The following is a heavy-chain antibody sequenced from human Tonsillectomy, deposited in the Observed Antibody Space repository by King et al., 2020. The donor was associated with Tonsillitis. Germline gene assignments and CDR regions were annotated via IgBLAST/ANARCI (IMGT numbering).Heavy chain of an antibody. Sequence: QLQESGPGLVKPSQTLSLTCTVSGDSISSGDYSWTWIRQPPGKGLEWIGDIFYSGSTYYNPSLESRGTISVVTSQNQFSLKLRSVTAADSAVYYCARAVVSYDSFDIWGQGTAVAVSS. CDR2: IFYSGST. CDR3: ARAVVSYDSFDI. CDR1: GDSISSGDYS. J-gene: IGHJ3*02. D-gene: IGHD2-8*02. V-gene: IGHV4-30-4*01.